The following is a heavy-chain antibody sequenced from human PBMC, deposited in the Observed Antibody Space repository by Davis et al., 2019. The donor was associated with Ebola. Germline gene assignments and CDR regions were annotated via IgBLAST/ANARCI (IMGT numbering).Heavy chain of an antibody. CDR2: ISGSGGST. CDR3: ARDPFREEQWLVGWFDP. Sequence: PGGSLRLSCAASGFTFSSYAMSWVRQAPGKGLEWVSAISGSGGSTYYADSVKGRFTISRDNSKNTLYLQMNSLRAEDTAVYYCARDPFREEQWLVGWFDPWGQGTLVTVSS. J-gene: IGHJ5*02. D-gene: IGHD6-19*01. CDR1: GFTFSSYA. V-gene: IGHV3-23*01.